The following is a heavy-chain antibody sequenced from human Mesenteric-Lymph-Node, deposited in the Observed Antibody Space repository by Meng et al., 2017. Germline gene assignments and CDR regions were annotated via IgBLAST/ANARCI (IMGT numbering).Heavy chain of an antibody. CDR2: ISYDGSNK. V-gene: IGHV3-30*04. J-gene: IGHJ4*02. CDR1: GFTFSSYA. CDR3: ARSQPIAAAGTYYYFDY. Sequence: GGSLRLSCAASGFTFSSYAMHWVRQAPGKGLEWVAVISYDGSNKYYADSVKGRFTISRDNSKNTLYLQMNSLRAEDTAVYYCARSQPIAAAGTYYYFDYWGQGTLVTVSS. D-gene: IGHD6-13*01.